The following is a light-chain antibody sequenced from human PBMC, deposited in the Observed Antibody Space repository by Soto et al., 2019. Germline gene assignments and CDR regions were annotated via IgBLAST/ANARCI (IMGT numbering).Light chain of an antibody. J-gene: IGLJ1*01. CDR3: SSYAGTYIV. CDR2: DVS. V-gene: IGLV2-8*01. CDR1: SSDVGGYDY. Sequence: QSVLTQPPSASGSPGQSVAISRTVTSSDVGGYDYVSWYQQHPGKAPKLMIYDVSKRPSGVPDRFSGSKSGNTASLTVSGLQAEDEADYYCSSYAGTYIVFGTG.